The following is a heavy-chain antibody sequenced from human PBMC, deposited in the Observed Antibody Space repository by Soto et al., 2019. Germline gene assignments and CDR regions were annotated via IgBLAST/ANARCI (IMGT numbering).Heavy chain of an antibody. CDR3: ARGSYRGGFGELFFRPAMDV. Sequence: QVQLVESGGGVVQPGRSLGLSCAASGFTFSSYGMHWVRQAPGNGLEWVAVISYDGSNKYYADSVKGRFTISRDNSKNSLYLEMNSLRAEDTAVYYCARGSYRGGFGELFFRPAMDVWGQGTTVTVSS. V-gene: IGHV3-30-3*01. D-gene: IGHD3-10*01. CDR2: ISYDGSNK. CDR1: GFTFSSYG. J-gene: IGHJ6*02.